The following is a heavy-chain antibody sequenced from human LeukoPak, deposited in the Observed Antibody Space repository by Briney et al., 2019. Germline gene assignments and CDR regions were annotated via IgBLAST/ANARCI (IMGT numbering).Heavy chain of an antibody. V-gene: IGHV1-8*01. Sequence: ASVKVSCKASGYTFTSYDINWVRQATGQGLEWMGWMNPNSSNTGYAQKFQGRVTMTRNTSISTAYMELSSLRSEDTAVYYCARVGHRITFGVVIVPYFDYWGQGTLVTVSS. CDR1: GYTFTSYD. J-gene: IGHJ4*02. CDR2: MNPNSSNT. CDR3: ARVGHRITFGVVIVPYFDY. D-gene: IGHD3-16*01.